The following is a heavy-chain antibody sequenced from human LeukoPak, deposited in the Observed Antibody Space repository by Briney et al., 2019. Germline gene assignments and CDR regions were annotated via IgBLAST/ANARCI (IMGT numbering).Heavy chain of an antibody. D-gene: IGHD5-18*01. CDR2: ISGSGGST. J-gene: IGHJ4*02. V-gene: IGHV3-23*01. Sequence: GGSLRLSCAASGFTFSSYAMSWVRQAPGKGLEGVSTISGSGGSTYYADSVKGRFTISRDNSKNTLYLQMNSLRAEDTAVYYCAKRSLQLWFFDYWGQGTLVTVSS. CDR1: GFTFSSYA. CDR3: AKRSLQLWFFDY.